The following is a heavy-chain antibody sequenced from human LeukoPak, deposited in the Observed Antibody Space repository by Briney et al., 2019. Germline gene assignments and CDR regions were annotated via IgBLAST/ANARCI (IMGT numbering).Heavy chain of an antibody. Sequence: ASVKVSCKASGCTFTSYGISWVRQAPGQGLEWMGWINTYKGNTQYAQRLRGRVTMTTDTSTNTAYMELGSLRSDDTAVYYCARHIAGTVTSGFDIWGQGTMVTVSP. CDR1: GCTFTSYG. J-gene: IGHJ3*02. CDR3: ARHIAGTVTSGFDI. V-gene: IGHV1-18*01. CDR2: INTYKGNT. D-gene: IGHD4-17*01.